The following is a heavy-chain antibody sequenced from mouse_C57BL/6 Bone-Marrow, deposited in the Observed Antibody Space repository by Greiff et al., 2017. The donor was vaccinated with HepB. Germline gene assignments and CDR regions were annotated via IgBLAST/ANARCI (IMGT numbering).Heavy chain of an antibody. CDR3: ARGGYYDYPYAMDY. Sequence: EVKVEESGPGLVKPSQSLSLTCSVTGYSITSGYYWNWIRQFPGNKLEWMGYISYDGSNNYNPSLKNRISITRDTSKNQFFLKLNSVTTEDTATYYCARGGYYDYPYAMDYWGQGTSVTVSS. CDR2: ISYDGSN. CDR1: GYSITSGYY. J-gene: IGHJ4*01. V-gene: IGHV3-6*01. D-gene: IGHD2-4*01.